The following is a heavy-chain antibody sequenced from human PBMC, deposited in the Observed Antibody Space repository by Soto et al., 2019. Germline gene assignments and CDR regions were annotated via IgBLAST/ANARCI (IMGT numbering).Heavy chain of an antibody. D-gene: IGHD3-10*01. CDR3: ARDRAITMVRGVIVIDAFDI. Sequence: GGSLRLSCAASGFTFSSYGMHWVRQAPGKGLEWVAVIWYDGSNKYYADSVKGRFTISRDNSKNTLYLQMNSLRAEDTAVYYCARDRAITMVRGVIVIDAFDIWGQGTMVTVSS. CDR2: IWYDGSNK. CDR1: GFTFSSYG. V-gene: IGHV3-33*01. J-gene: IGHJ3*02.